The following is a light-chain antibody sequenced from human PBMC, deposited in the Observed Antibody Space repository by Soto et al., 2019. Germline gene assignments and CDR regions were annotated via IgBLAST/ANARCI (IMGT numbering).Light chain of an antibody. CDR2: LGS. J-gene: IGKJ1*01. CDR3: MQALHART. V-gene: IGKV2-28*01. Sequence: EIVVTQSPLSLPVTPGEPASISCKSSQSLLHSNGNTYLDWYLQKPGQSPQLVIYLGSNRASGVPDRFSGSGSGTDFTLNISRGEAEDVGVYYCMQALHARTFGQGTKVEIK. CDR1: QSLLHSNGNTY.